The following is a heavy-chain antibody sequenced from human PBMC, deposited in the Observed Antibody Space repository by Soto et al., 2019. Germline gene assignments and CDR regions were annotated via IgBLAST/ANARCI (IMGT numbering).Heavy chain of an antibody. V-gene: IGHV1-69*06. J-gene: IGHJ4*02. CDR3: ASKAACGGDCYAFDS. D-gene: IGHD2-21*02. CDR1: GGIFSSNT. Sequence: QVYLVQSGAEVKKPWSSVKISCKASGGIFSSNTINWVRQAAGQGLEWMGGIIPLFGTANYAEKFQCRVTITADKSTKTEYMELTRLRSEDTAVYYCASKAACGGDCYAFDSWGQGTLVTVSS. CDR2: IIPLFGTA.